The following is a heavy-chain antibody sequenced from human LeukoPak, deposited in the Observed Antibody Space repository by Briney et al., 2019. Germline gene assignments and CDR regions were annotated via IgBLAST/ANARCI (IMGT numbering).Heavy chain of an antibody. CDR1: RGTLSSYT. CDR2: IIPILGIA. Sequence: GSSVKVSCKASRGTLSSYTIGWVRQAPGQGREWMGRIIPILGIANYAQKFQGRATITADKSTSTAYMELSSLRSEDTVVYYCARSYQLPPVSAFDIWGQGTMVTVSS. CDR3: ARSYQLPPVSAFDI. V-gene: IGHV1-69*02. D-gene: IGHD2-2*01. J-gene: IGHJ3*02.